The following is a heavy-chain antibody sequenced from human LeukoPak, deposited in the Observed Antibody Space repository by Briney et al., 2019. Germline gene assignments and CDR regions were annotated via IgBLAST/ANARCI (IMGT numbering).Heavy chain of an antibody. J-gene: IGHJ4*02. CDR1: GYTFTSYY. CDR2: INPSGGST. D-gene: IGHD1-26*01. CDR3: ARLPVEATSWTDY. V-gene: IGHV1-46*01. Sequence: ASVKVSCKASGYTFTSYYVHWVRQAPGQGLEWMGIINPSGGSTSYAQKFQGRVTMTRDMSTSTVYMELSSLRSEDTAVYYCARLPVEATSWTDYWGQGTLVTVSS.